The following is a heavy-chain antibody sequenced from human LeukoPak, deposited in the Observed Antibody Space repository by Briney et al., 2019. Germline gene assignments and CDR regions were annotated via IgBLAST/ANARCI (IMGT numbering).Heavy chain of an antibody. CDR1: GFTFSSYS. Sequence: PGGSLRLSCVASGFTFSSYSMNWVRQAPGKGLEWVSAIRSRSNYKYYADSVKGRFTISRDNARKSLYVQMNSLRAEDTAVYHCARIVAEAPYGMDVWGQGTTVPVSS. CDR2: IRSRSNYK. J-gene: IGHJ6*02. D-gene: IGHD6-25*01. V-gene: IGHV3-21*01. CDR3: ARIVAEAPYGMDV.